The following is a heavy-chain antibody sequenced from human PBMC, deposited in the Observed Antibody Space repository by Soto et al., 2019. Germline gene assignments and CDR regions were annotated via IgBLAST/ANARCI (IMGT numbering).Heavy chain of an antibody. D-gene: IGHD3-16*02. CDR2: INGYNGDT. CDR3: ARGQESVMITFGGVIVAHFDP. V-gene: IGHV1-18*01. J-gene: IGHJ5*02. CDR1: SYTVKAPS. Sequence: ANVFIRASSYTVKAPSMSLVRQPTSQRLEWMGWINGYNGDTNYAQKLQGRVTVTTDTSTSTAYMELRSLTSDDTAVYYCARGQESVMITFGGVIVAHFDPLGQGTLVTVSS.